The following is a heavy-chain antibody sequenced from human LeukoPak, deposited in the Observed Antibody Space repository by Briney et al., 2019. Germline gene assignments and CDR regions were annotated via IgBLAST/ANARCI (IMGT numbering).Heavy chain of an antibody. CDR2: INWNGGGT. CDR1: GFTFDDYG. D-gene: IGHD4-23*01. J-gene: IGHJ4*02. CDR3: ARTYYGGNFQFDY. V-gene: IGHV3-20*01. Sequence: GGSLRLSCAASGFTFDDYGMSWVRQAPGKGLEWVSGINWNGGGTGYADSVKGRFTISRDNAKNSLYLQMNSLRAEDTALYHCARTYYGGNFQFDYWGQGTLVTVSS.